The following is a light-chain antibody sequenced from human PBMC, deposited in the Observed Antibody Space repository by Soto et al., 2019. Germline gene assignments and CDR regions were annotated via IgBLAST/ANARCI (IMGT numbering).Light chain of an antibody. CDR1: SSDVGNYNV. Sequence: QSALTQPASVSGSPGQSITISCTGTSSDVGNYNVVSWYQQHPGKAPRLMIYEVNKRPSGVSLRFTGSKSGNTASLTISGLQAEEEADYFCCSYASNSVIFGGGTKVTVL. V-gene: IGLV2-23*02. J-gene: IGLJ2*01. CDR3: CSYASNSVI. CDR2: EVN.